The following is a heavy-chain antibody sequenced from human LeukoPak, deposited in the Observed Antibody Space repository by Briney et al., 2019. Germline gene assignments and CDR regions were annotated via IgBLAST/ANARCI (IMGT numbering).Heavy chain of an antibody. J-gene: IGHJ5*02. D-gene: IGHD5-12*01. CDR1: GGSISSYY. CDR3: ARDLSSYDDNWFDP. Sequence: SETLSLTCTVSGGSISSYYWSWIRQPPGKGLEWIGCIYYSGSTNYNPSLKSRVTISVDTSKNQFSLKLTSVTAADTAVYYCARDLSSYDDNWFDPWGQGTLVTVSS. V-gene: IGHV4-59*01. CDR2: IYYSGST.